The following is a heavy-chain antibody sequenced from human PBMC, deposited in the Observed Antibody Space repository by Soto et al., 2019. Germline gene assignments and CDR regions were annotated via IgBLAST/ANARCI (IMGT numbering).Heavy chain of an antibody. CDR3: AREGLVRRIIPPYYHDGMDV. J-gene: IGHJ6*02. D-gene: IGHD3-10*01. V-gene: IGHV3-48*03. CDR1: GFTFSNYE. CDR2: IISNGRTL. Sequence: EMQLVESGGGLVQPGGSLRLSCAASGFTFSNYEFNWVRQAPGKGLEWVSYIISNGRTLYYADSLTGRFTISRDGAINSLYLQMNSLRADDTAVHYCAREGLVRRIIPPYYHDGMDVWGHGTTVIVSS.